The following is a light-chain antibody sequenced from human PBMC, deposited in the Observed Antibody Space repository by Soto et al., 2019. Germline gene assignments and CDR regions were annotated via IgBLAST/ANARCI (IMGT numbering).Light chain of an antibody. Sequence: QSVLTQPASVSGSPGQSITISCTGTSSDVGHYDYVSWYQQHPGKVPKLIISEVTTRPSGVSDRFSGSKSGNTASLTISRLQAEDEAHYYCRSYTTAYTQVFGGGTKVTVL. J-gene: IGLJ3*02. V-gene: IGLV2-14*01. CDR3: RSYTTAYTQV. CDR2: EVT. CDR1: SSDVGHYDY.